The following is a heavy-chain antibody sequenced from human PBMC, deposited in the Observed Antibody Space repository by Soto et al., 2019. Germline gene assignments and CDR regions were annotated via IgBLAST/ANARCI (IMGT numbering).Heavy chain of an antibody. J-gene: IGHJ4*02. CDR3: AKAEGRSFDY. CDR1: VFPFSSYA. Sequence: PGVSLRLSCSASVFPFSSYAMSWVRQAPGKGLEWVSAISGSGGSTYYADSVKGRFTISRDNSKNTLYLQMNSLRAEDTAVYYCAKAEGRSFDYWGQGTLVTVSS. V-gene: IGHV3-23*01. CDR2: ISGSGGST.